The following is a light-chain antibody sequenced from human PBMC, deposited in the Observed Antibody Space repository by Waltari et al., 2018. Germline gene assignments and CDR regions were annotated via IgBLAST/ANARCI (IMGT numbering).Light chain of an antibody. J-gene: IGKJ4*02. Sequence: DIVMTQSPDSLAVSLGERATINCKSSQSVLYSSNNKNFFAWYQQKPGQPPKLLIHWASIRESGVPDRFGGSGSGADFTLTISSLQAEDVAVYYCQQYYSFPLTFGGGTKVEIK. V-gene: IGKV4-1*01. CDR1: QSVLYSSNNKNF. CDR2: WAS. CDR3: QQYYSFPLT.